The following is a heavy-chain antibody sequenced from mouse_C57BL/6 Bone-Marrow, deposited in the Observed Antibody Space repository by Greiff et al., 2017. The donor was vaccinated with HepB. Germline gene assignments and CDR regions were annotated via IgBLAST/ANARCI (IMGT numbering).Heavy chain of an antibody. Sequence: QVQLQQPGAELVMPGASVKLSCKASGYTFTSYWMHWVKQRPGQGLEWIGEIDPSDSYTNYNQKFQGKSTLTVDKSSSTAYMQLSSLTSEDSAVYYCARERVLYDFDYWVQGTTLTVSS. CDR3: ARERVLYDFDY. D-gene: IGHD2-14*01. CDR2: IDPSDSYT. J-gene: IGHJ2*01. CDR1: GYTFTSYW. V-gene: IGHV1-69*01.